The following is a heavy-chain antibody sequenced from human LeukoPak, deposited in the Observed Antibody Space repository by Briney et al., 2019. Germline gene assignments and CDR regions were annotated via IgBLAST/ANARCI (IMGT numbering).Heavy chain of an antibody. V-gene: IGHV3-30*04. CDR1: GFTFSSYA. CDR3: ARAHSIAAAAHFDY. CDR2: ISYDGSNK. Sequence: GRSLRLSCAASGFTFSSYAMHWVRQAPGKGLEWVAVISYDGSNKYYADSVKGRFTISRDNSKNTLYLQMNSLRAEDTAVCYCARAHSIAAAAHFDYWGQGTLVTVSS. J-gene: IGHJ4*02. D-gene: IGHD6-13*01.